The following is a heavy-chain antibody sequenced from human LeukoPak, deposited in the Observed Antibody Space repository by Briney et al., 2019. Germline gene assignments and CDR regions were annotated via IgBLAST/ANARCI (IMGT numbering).Heavy chain of an antibody. CDR3: AKDSHLGWYSDDAFDI. J-gene: IGHJ3*02. Sequence: GGSLRLSCVDSGFTFSNYAMSWVRQAPGKGLEWVSAISGSGGSTYYADSVKGRLTISRDNSKNTLYLQMNSLRAEDTAVYYCAKDSHLGWYSDDAFDIWGQGTMVTVSS. CDR2: ISGSGGST. V-gene: IGHV3-23*01. D-gene: IGHD6-19*01. CDR1: GFTFSNYA.